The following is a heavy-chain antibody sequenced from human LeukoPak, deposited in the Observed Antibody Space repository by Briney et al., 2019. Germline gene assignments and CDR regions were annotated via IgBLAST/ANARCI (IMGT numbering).Heavy chain of an antibody. D-gene: IGHD6-19*01. CDR2: INANIGTT. CDR3: AKPISGGLAVTADWFHP. Sequence: PVGSLRLSCTASGFAFSVYAMSWLRQPPGKGLEWVSTINANIGTTSYAASVRGRFTTSRDNSKNTLYLQLNTLRADDTATYYCAKPISGGLAVTADWFHPWGQGTLVVVSS. J-gene: IGHJ5*01. V-gene: IGHV3-23*01. CDR1: GFAFSVYA.